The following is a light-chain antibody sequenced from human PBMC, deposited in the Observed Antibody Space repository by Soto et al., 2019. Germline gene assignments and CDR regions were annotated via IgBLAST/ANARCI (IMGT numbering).Light chain of an antibody. CDR1: QSVGIN. J-gene: IGKJ1*01. V-gene: IGKV3-15*01. CDR3: KQYNDWPRT. Sequence: EVVMPQSPAIMSVSPGERATLSGRASQSVGINVAWYQQKPGQAPRLLIYGASTRATGSPNRFSASGSATEFTLTISSLLSEDFAVYYCKQYNDWPRTVGQGNKVDIK. CDR2: GAS.